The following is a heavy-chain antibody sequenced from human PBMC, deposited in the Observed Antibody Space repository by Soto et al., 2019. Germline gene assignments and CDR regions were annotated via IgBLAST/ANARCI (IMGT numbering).Heavy chain of an antibody. Sequence: SETLSLTSTVSGGSISSYYWSWIRQPPGKGLEWIGYIYYSGSTNYNPSLKSRVTISVDTSKNQFSLKLSSVTAADTAVYYCARVYGDCFDYWGQGTLVTVSS. D-gene: IGHD4-17*01. J-gene: IGHJ4*02. CDR2: IYYSGST. CDR3: ARVYGDCFDY. V-gene: IGHV4-59*01. CDR1: GGSISSYY.